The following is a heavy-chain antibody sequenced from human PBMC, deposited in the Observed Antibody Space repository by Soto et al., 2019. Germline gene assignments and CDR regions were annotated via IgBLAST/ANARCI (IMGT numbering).Heavy chain of an antibody. J-gene: IGHJ4*02. CDR3: AKAAGSYLSYFDY. D-gene: IGHD1-26*01. V-gene: IGHV3-30*18. Sequence: GGSLRLSCAAWAFTFNDYGMHWVRQAPGKGLEWVAVISNDGSNKNYADSVKGRFTISRDNSKKMLYLQMNSLRAEDTAVYYCAKAAGSYLSYFDYWGQGTLVTVSS. CDR1: AFTFNDYG. CDR2: ISNDGSNK.